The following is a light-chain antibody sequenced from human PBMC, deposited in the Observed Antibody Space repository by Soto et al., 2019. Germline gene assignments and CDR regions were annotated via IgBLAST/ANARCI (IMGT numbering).Light chain of an antibody. Sequence: QPVLTQSPSASASLGASVKLTCTLSSGHSSYAIAWHQQQPEKGPRYLMKINSDGTHYKGDGIPDRFSGSSSVAGRYLTISSLQSEDEADYDCQTWDTGIVIFGGGTKLTVL. J-gene: IGLJ2*01. CDR3: QTWDTGIVI. V-gene: IGLV4-69*02. CDR1: SGHSSYA. CDR2: INSDGTH.